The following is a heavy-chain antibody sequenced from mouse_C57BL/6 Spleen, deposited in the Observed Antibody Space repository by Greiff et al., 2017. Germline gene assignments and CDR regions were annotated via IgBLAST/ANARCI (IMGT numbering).Heavy chain of an antibody. J-gene: IGHJ4*01. CDR3: ARSRLGRGSAMDY. CDR1: GYTFTSYW. CDR2: IHPNSGST. D-gene: IGHD4-1*01. Sequence: VQLQQPGAELVKPGASVKLSCKASGYTFTSYWMHWVKQRPGQGLEWIGMIHPNSGSTNYNEKFKSKATLTVDKSSSTAYMQLSSLTSEDSAVYYCARSRLGRGSAMDYWGQGTSVTVSS. V-gene: IGHV1-64*01.